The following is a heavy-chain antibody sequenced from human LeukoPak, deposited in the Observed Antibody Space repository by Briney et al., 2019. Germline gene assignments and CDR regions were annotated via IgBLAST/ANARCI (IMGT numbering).Heavy chain of an antibody. CDR3: AKGGSGWYYYYGMDV. Sequence: PGGSLRLSCAASGFTFSSYGMHWVRQAPGKGLEWVAVISYDGSNKYYADSVKGRFTISRDNSKNTLYLQMNSLRAEDTAVYYCAKGGSGWYYYYGMDVWGQGTTVTVSS. CDR2: ISYDGSNK. V-gene: IGHV3-30*18. J-gene: IGHJ6*02. CDR1: GFTFSSYG. D-gene: IGHD6-19*01.